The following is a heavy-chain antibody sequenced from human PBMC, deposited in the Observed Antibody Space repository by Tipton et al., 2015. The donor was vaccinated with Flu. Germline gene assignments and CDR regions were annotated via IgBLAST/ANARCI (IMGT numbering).Heavy chain of an antibody. Sequence: TLSLTCTVSGGSISSSSYYWGWIRQPPGKGLEWIGSIYYSGSTYYNPSLKSRVTISVDTSKNQFSLKLSSVTAADTAVYYCARLGATPGWAPYYYYYYGMDVWGPGTTVTVSS. J-gene: IGHJ6*02. V-gene: IGHV4-39*07. CDR1: GGSISSSSYY. CDR2: IYYSGST. D-gene: IGHD2-15*01. CDR3: ARLGATPGWAPYYYYYYGMDV.